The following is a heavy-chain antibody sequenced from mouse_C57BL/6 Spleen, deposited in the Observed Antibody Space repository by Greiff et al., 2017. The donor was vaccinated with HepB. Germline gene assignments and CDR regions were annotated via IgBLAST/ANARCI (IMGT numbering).Heavy chain of an antibody. V-gene: IGHV1-82*01. Sequence: VQLQQSGPELVKPGASVKISCKASGYAFSSSWMNWVKQRPGKGLEWIGRIYPGDGDTNYNGKFKGKATLTADKSSSTAYMQLSSLTSEDSAVYFCARPSLYYGNYVWYFDVWGTGTTVTVSS. CDR2: IYPGDGDT. CDR1: GYAFSSSW. J-gene: IGHJ1*03. CDR3: ARPSLYYGNYVWYFDV. D-gene: IGHD2-1*01.